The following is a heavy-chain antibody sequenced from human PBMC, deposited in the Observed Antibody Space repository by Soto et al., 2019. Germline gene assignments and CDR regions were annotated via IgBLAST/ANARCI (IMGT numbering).Heavy chain of an antibody. Sequence: ASETLSLTCAVYGGSFSGYYWSWIRQPPGKGLEWIGEINHSGSTNYNPSLKSRVTISVDTSKNQFSLKLSSVTAADTAVYYCARGVRYSYGTYNWFDPRAQGTLVTVSS. D-gene: IGHD5-18*01. J-gene: IGHJ5*02. CDR2: INHSGST. CDR1: GGSFSGYY. CDR3: ARGVRYSYGTYNWFDP. V-gene: IGHV4-34*01.